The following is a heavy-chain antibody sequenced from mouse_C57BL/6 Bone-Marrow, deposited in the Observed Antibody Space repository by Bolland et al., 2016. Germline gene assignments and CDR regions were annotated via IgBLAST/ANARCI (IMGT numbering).Heavy chain of an antibody. CDR3: AKRGYFDV. V-gene: IGHV5-12*01. J-gene: IGHJ1*01. CDR2: GGST. Sequence: GGSTYYPDTVKGRFTISRDNAKNTLYLQMSRLKSEDTAMYYCAKRGYFDVWGQGTT.